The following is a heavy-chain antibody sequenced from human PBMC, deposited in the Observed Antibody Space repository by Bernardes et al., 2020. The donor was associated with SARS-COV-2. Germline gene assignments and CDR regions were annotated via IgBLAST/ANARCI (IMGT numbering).Heavy chain of an antibody. CDR2: IYPADSDT. D-gene: IGHD4-17*01. CDR3: ARHRVATVTHYYGMDV. Sequence: GESLKISCKGSGYSFTSYWIGWVRQMPGKGLEWMGIIYPADSDTTYSPSFQGQVTISADKSISTASLQWSSLKASDTAMYYCARHRVATVTHYYGMDVWGQGTTVTGSS. J-gene: IGHJ6*02. CDR1: GYSFTSYW. V-gene: IGHV5-51*01.